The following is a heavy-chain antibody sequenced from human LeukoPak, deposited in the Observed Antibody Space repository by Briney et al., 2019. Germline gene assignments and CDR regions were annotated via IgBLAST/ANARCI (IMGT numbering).Heavy chain of an antibody. D-gene: IGHD1-26*01. CDR2: ISATGFTT. V-gene: IGHV3-23*01. CDR3: TKDVQVGPTRGFFDF. CDR1: GFTFSSYA. J-gene: IGHJ4*03. Sequence: GGSLRLSCAASGFTFSSYAMSWVRQAPGKGLEWISVISATGFTTYHTDSVKGRFTISRDNSKSMLYLQMDGLRAEDTAIYFCTKDVQVGPTRGFFDFWGQGTLVTVSS.